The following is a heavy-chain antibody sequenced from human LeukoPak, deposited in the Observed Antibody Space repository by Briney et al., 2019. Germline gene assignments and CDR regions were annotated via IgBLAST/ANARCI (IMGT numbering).Heavy chain of an antibody. V-gene: IGHV3-49*04. Sequence: SLRLSCTTSGFTFSDYAVSWVRQAPGKGLEWIGFIRNKANGGTTEYAASVKGRFTISRDDSKTIAHLQMSSLKTEDTAVYSSGWASGAFDIWGQGTMVTVSS. CDR3: GWASGAFDI. J-gene: IGHJ3*02. CDR2: IRNKANGGTT. D-gene: IGHD3-22*01. CDR1: GFTFSDYA.